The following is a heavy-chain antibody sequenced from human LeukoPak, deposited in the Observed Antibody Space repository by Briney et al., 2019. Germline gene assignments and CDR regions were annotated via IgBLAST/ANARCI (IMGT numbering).Heavy chain of an antibody. D-gene: IGHD3-10*01. CDR1: GFTFTTYW. CDR3: ASPLLYYYGSETYFWFDL. V-gene: IGHV3-7*01. Sequence: PPGGSLRLSCAASGFTFTTYWMGWVRQAPGKGLEWVASIKQDGNEKYYVDSVKGRFTISRDSAENTLYLQMKSLKAEDTAFYYCASPLLYYYGSETYFWFDLWGQGTLVTVSS. J-gene: IGHJ5*02. CDR2: IKQDGNEK.